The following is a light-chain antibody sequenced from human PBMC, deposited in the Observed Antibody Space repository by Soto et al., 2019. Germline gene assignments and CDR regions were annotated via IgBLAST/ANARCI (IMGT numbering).Light chain of an antibody. CDR3: QHYETFPLT. J-gene: IGKJ4*01. V-gene: IGKV1-5*03. CDR1: QSISTW. CDR2: KAS. Sequence: DIQMTQSPSTLSASVGDRVTIACRASQSISTWLAWYQQKPGKAPKLLIYKASILESGVPSRFSGSGSATEFTLTISSRQPEDFASYYCQHYETFPLTFGGGTKVEIK.